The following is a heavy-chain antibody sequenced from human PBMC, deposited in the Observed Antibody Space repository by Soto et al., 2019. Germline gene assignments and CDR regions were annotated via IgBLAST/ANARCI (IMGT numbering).Heavy chain of an antibody. J-gene: IGHJ4*02. D-gene: IGHD4-17*01. CDR1: GGSISSSSYY. CDR2: IYYSGST. V-gene: IGHV4-39*01. Sequence: QLQLQESGPGLVKPSETLSLTCTVSGGSISSSSYYWGWIRQPPGKGLEWIRSIYYSGSTYYNPSLKSRVTISVDTSKNQFSLKLSSVTAADTAVYYCARAYGDYAPGDYFDYWGQGTLVTVSS. CDR3: ARAYGDYAPGDYFDY.